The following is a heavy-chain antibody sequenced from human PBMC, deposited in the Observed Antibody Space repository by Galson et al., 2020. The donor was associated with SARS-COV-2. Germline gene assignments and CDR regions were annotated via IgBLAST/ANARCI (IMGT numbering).Heavy chain of an antibody. D-gene: IGHD4-17*01. CDR2: ISYDGSNK. V-gene: IGHV3-30*03. J-gene: IGHJ4*02. CDR3: ARDWGTTVTCLDY. Sequence: GESLKISCAASGFTFSSYGMHWVRQAPGKGLEWVAVISYDGSNKYYADSVKGLFTISRDNSKNTLYLQMNSLRAEDTAVYYCARDWGTTVTCLDYWGQGTLVTVSS. CDR1: GFTFSSYG.